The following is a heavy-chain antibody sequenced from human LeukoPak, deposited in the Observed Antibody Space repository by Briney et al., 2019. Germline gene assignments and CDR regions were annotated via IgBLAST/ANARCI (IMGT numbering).Heavy chain of an antibody. V-gene: IGHV1-2*02. J-gene: IGHJ4*02. Sequence: VASVKVSCKAPGYTFTGYYMHWVRQAPGQGLEWMGWINPNSGGTNNAQKFQGRVTRTRDTSISTAYMELSRRRSDDTAVYEWARDIGAFPGYGGQGTLVTVS. CDR2: INPNSGGT. D-gene: IGHD5-12*01. CDR3: ARDIGAFPGY. CDR1: GYTFTGYY.